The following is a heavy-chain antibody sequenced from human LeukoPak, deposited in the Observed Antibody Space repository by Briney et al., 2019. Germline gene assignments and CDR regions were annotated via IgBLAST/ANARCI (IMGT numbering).Heavy chain of an antibody. CDR1: GFTFRTYA. V-gene: IGHV3-48*02. CDR2: ISSSSSTI. CDR3: ARAYSSSSGRDAFDS. D-gene: IGHD6-6*01. J-gene: IGHJ3*02. Sequence: GGSLRLSCAASGFTFRTYAMSWVRQAPGKGPEWVSYISSSSSTIYYADSVKGRFTISRDSAKTSLFLQMNSLRDEDTAVYYCARAYSSSSGRDAFDSWGLGTLVTVSS.